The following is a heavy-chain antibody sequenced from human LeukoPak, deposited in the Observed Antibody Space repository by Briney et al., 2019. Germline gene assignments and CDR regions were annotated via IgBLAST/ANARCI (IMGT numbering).Heavy chain of an antibody. Sequence: SETLSLTCTASGGSISSYYLSWLRQSPGKGLEWIGYIYYSRGTTYNPSLKSRVTISVDTSKNHFSLKLSSLTAADTAVYYCARGAGLNWFDPWGQGTLVTVSS. CDR1: GGSISSYY. CDR3: ARGAGLNWFDP. J-gene: IGHJ5*02. CDR2: IYYSRGT. D-gene: IGHD6-13*01. V-gene: IGHV4-59*01.